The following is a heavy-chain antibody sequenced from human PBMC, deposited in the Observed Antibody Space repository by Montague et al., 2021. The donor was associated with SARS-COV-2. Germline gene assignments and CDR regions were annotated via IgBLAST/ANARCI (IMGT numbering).Heavy chain of an antibody. CDR2: IYYSGST. CDR1: GXSISNYY. Sequence: SETLSLTCTVSGXSISNYYWNWIRRPPGKGLEWLGYIYYSGSTNYNPSLKSRVTISVDTSKNQFPLRLSSVTAADTAVYYCARLPYILPGYAYFDFWGQGSLVIVSS. D-gene: IGHD3-9*01. J-gene: IGHJ4*02. CDR3: ARLPYILPGYAYFDF. V-gene: IGHV4-59*08.